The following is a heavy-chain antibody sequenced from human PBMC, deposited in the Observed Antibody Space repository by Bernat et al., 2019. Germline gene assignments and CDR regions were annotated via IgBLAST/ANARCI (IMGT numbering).Heavy chain of an antibody. V-gene: IGHV2-5*02. Sequence: QITLKESGPTLVKPTQTLTLTCTFSGFSLSTSGVGVGWIRQPPGKALECLALIYWDDDKRYSPSLKSRLTITKDTSKNQVVLTMTNMDPVDTATYYCAHIAEQQLRSAFDIWGQGTMVTVSS. D-gene: IGHD6-13*01. CDR1: GFSLSTSGVG. J-gene: IGHJ3*02. CDR3: AHIAEQQLRSAFDI. CDR2: IYWDDDK.